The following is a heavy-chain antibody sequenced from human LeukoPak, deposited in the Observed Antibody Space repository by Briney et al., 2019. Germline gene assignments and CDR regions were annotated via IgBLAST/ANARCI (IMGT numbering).Heavy chain of an antibody. J-gene: IGHJ4*02. D-gene: IGHD3-22*01. CDR2: INPNSGGT. Sequence: ASVKVSCKASGYTFTGHYMHWVRQAPGQGLEWMGWINPNSGGTNYAQKFQGWVTMTRDTSISTAYMELSRLRSDDTAVYYCARGPHVSITMIVVGPDYWGQGTLVTVSS. CDR1: GYTFTGHY. V-gene: IGHV1-2*04. CDR3: ARGPHVSITMIVVGPDY.